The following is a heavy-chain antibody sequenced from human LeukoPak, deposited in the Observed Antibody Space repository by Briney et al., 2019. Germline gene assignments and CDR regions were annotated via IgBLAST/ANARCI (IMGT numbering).Heavy chain of an antibody. V-gene: IGHV4-61*02. D-gene: IGHD5-12*01. Sequence: SGTLSLTCTVSGDSINSGNQYWRWMRQPAGQGLEWIGRIYSSGTTTYNPSLKSRVTMSVDTSKNQFSLKLSSVTAADTAVYYCARDLGGYWVDYWGQGTLVTVSS. J-gene: IGHJ4*02. CDR3: ARDLGGYWVDY. CDR2: IYSSGTT. CDR1: GDSINSGNQY.